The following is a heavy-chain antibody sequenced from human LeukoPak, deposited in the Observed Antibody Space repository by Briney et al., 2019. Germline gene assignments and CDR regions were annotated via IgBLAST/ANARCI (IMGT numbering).Heavy chain of an antibody. J-gene: IGHJ5*02. CDR1: VFTFSNYE. D-gene: IGHD6-13*01. V-gene: IGHV3-48*03. Sequence: PGGSLRLSCAASVFTFSNYEMNWFRQAPGKGLEWISYISPSCSTIYCGDSVKGRFTISRDNARNSLSLQMSSLRGEDTAVYYCARGGIAAASWGQGTLVTVSS. CDR3: ARGGIAAAS. CDR2: ISPSCSTI.